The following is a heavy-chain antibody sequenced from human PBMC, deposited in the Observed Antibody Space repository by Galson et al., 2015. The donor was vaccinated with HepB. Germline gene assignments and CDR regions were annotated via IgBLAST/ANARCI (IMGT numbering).Heavy chain of an antibody. CDR3: ARMGPGIRTYYYDSSGYYDRFFDY. CDR2: INSDGSST. J-gene: IGHJ4*02. V-gene: IGHV3-74*01. Sequence: SLRLSCAASGFTFSSYWMHWVRQAPGKGLVWVSRINSDGSSTSYADSVKGRFTISRDNAKNTLYLQMNSLRAEDTAVYYCARMGPGIRTYYYDSSGYYDRFFDYWGQGTPVTVSS. CDR1: GFTFSSYW. D-gene: IGHD3-22*01.